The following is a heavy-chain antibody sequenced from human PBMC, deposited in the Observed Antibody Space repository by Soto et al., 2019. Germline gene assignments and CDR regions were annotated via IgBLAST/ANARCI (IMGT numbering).Heavy chain of an antibody. Sequence: QVQLVESGGGLVKPGGSLRLSCAASGFTFTDFYMTWIRQTPGRGPEWLSYISPNGADISYADSVRGRFIMSRDNAKNSVYLQMNSLRAEDTAVYYCAKTARLMGVWGQWTGVTVSS. CDR3: AKTARLMGV. CDR1: GFTFTDFY. V-gene: IGHV3-11*01. D-gene: IGHD2-21*02. J-gene: IGHJ6*02. CDR2: ISPNGADI.